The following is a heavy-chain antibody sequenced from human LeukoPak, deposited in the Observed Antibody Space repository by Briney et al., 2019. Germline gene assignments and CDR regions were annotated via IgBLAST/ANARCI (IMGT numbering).Heavy chain of an antibody. CDR2: ISGNGNYI. Sequence: KPGGSLRLSCAASGFTFSDYYMSWIRQAPGKGLEWVSYISGNGNYIYYPDSVKGRFTISRDNAQRSLYLHMNSLRAEDTAVYYCARPILGHDAFDFWGQGTMVTVSA. CDR3: ARPILGHDAFDF. CDR1: GFTFSDYY. V-gene: IGHV3-11*01. D-gene: IGHD3-16*01. J-gene: IGHJ3*01.